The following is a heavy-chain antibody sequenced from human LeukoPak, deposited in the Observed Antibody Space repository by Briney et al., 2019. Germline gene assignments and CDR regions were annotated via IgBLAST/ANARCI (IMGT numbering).Heavy chain of an antibody. CDR1: GFTFSSYG. D-gene: IGHD3-9*01. Sequence: PGRSLRLSCAASGFTFSSYGMHWVRQAPGKGLDGVADISYDGSNKYYADSVKGRFTISRDNSKNTLYLQMNSLRAEDTAVYYCAKGGEYFGWLVDYWGQGTLVTVSS. CDR3: AKGGEYFGWLVDY. J-gene: IGHJ4*02. V-gene: IGHV3-30*18. CDR2: ISYDGSNK.